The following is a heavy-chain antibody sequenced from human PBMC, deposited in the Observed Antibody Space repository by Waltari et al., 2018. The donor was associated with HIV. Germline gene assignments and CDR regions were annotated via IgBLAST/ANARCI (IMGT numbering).Heavy chain of an antibody. J-gene: IGHJ3*02. CDR2: IYYSGST. CDR1: GGSISSSSYY. Sequence: QLQLQESGPGLVKPSETLSLTCTVSGGSISSSSYYWGWIRQPPGRGLEWIGSIYYSGSTYYNPSLKSRVTISLDTSKNQFSLKLSSVTAADTAVYYCASLRDIVVVVAATHAFDIWGQGTMVTVSS. CDR3: ASLRDIVVVVAATHAFDI. V-gene: IGHV4-39*01. D-gene: IGHD2-15*01.